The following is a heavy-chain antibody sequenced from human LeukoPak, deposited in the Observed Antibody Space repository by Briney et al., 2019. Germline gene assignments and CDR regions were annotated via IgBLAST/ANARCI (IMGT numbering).Heavy chain of an antibody. V-gene: IGHV3-23*01. CDR3: TRAPEGPEYSVNWRSGYNWFDP. D-gene: IGHD5/OR15-5a*01. CDR2: IGTSGSSR. CDR1: GFTFSGYG. Sequence: PGGSLRLSCVASGFTFSGYGMSWVRQAPGKGLEWVSGIGTSGSSRYYADSVKGRFTISRDNSKNTLFLQMNSLRAEDTAVYYCTRAPEGPEYSVNWRSGYNWFDPWGQGTLVTVSS. J-gene: IGHJ5*02.